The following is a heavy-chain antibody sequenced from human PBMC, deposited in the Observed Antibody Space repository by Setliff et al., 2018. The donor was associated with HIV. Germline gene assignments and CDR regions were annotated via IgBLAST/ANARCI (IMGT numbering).Heavy chain of an antibody. V-gene: IGHV4-34*01. J-gene: IGHJ4*02. Sequence: KASETLSLTCAVYGGSFTSYYWTWIRQAPGKDLEWIGEINHNGGTNYNPSLKSRVTISVDRSKNQFFLRPTSVTAADTAVYYCARGGASSKYFDSWGQGTLVTVSS. CDR2: INHNGGT. CDR3: ARGGASSKYFDS. D-gene: IGHD2-15*01. CDR1: GGSFTSYY.